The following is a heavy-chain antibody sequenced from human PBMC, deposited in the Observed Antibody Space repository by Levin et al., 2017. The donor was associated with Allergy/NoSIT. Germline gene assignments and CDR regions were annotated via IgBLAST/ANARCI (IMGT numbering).Heavy chain of an antibody. Sequence: SETLSLTCTVSGGSISSYYWSWIRQPPGKGLEWIGYIYYSGSTNYNPSLKSRVTISVDTSKNQFSLKLSSVTAADTAVYYCARGIVGATMFDYWGQGTLVTVSS. CDR1: GGSISSYY. CDR3: ARGIVGATMFDY. V-gene: IGHV4-59*01. J-gene: IGHJ4*02. D-gene: IGHD1-26*01. CDR2: IYYSGST.